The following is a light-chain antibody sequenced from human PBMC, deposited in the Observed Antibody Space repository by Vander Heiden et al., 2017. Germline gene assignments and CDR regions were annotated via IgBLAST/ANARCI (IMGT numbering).Light chain of an antibody. CDR1: SSDIGIYDY. J-gene: IGLJ1*01. V-gene: IGLV2-14*01. Sequence: QSPLTHPASVSGSPGQSITIPCSGTSSDIGIYDYVSWYQQYPAKTPKLLVYKVNNRPSGVSNRVSGSKSGNTASLTISGLQAEDEADYYCNSYTSSSALYVFGTGTKVTVL. CDR2: KVN. CDR3: NSYTSSSALYV.